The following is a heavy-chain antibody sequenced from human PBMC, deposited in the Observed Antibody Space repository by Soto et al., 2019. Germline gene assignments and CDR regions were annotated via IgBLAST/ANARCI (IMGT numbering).Heavy chain of an antibody. D-gene: IGHD2-15*01. CDR2: LGGSGGNP. CDR3: TKDSGYGAFDC. J-gene: IGHJ4*02. V-gene: IGHV3-23*01. CDR1: GFTFSIYS. Sequence: PVGSLRLSCAASGFTFSIYSMNWVRQAPGKGLEWVSSLGGSGGNPYYADSVKGRFTISRDNSKNTLYLQMNSLRAEDTAVYYCTKDSGYGAFDCWGQGALVTVSS.